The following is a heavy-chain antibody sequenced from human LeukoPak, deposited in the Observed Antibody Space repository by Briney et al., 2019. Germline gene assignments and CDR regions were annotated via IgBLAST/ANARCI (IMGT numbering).Heavy chain of an antibody. D-gene: IGHD3-3*01. CDR3: ARQEDTIFGTSWFDP. V-gene: IGHV4-39*01. J-gene: IGHJ5*02. Sequence: SETLSLTCTVSGGSISSSSYYWGWIRQPPGKGLEWIGSIYYSGSTYYNPSLKSRVTISVDTSKNQFSLKLSSVTAADTAVYYCARQEDTIFGTSWFDPWGQGTLVTVSS. CDR2: IYYSGST. CDR1: GGSISSSSYY.